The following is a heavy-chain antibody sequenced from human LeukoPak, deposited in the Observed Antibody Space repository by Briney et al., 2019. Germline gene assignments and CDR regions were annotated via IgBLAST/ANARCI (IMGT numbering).Heavy chain of an antibody. CDR3: ARGSGSSSWYPFDY. V-gene: IGHV3-21*01. J-gene: IGHJ4*02. Sequence: PGGSLRLSCAASGFTFSSYSMNWVRQAPGKGLEWVSSISSSSSYIYYADSVKGRFTISRDNAKNSLYLQMNSLRAEDTAVYYCARGSGSSSWYPFDYWGQGTLVTVSS. D-gene: IGHD6-13*01. CDR1: GFTFSSYS. CDR2: ISSSSSYI.